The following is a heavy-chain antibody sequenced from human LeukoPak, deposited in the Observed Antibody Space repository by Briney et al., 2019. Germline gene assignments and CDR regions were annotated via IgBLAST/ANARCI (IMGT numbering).Heavy chain of an antibody. CDR3: ARGITGMYYYDP. D-gene: IGHD3-10*01. Sequence: GGSLRLSCTASGFSFSSHWMHWVRQAPGKGLVWVSRINFDGSSTNYADSVKGRFTISRDNAKDTLYLQINSLRAEDTAVYYCARGITGMYYYDPWGQGTLVTVSS. J-gene: IGHJ5*02. CDR1: GFSFSSHW. CDR2: INFDGSST. V-gene: IGHV3-74*01.